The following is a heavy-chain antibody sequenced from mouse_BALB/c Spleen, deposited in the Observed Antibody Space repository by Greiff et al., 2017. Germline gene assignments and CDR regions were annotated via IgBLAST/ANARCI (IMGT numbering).Heavy chain of an antibody. V-gene: IGHV5-12-2*01. CDR1: GFTFSSYT. D-gene: IGHD2-1*01. Sequence: EVKLMESGGGLVQPGGSLKLSCAASGFTFSSYTMSWVRQTPEKRLEWVAYISNGGGSTYYPDTVKGRFTISRDNAKNTLYLQMSSLKSEDTAMYYCAREDGNYVGYAMDYWGQGTSVTVSS. CDR3: AREDGNYVGYAMDY. CDR2: ISNGGGST. J-gene: IGHJ4*01.